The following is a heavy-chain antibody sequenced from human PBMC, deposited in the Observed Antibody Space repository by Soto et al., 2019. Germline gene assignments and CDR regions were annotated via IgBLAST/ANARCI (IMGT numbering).Heavy chain of an antibody. CDR3: VRDSPIGSTYSGYDGIDY. Sequence: SVKVSCKASGGTFSNDIITWVRQAPGQGLEWMGRIIPLLDIANYAQKFQGRVTITADESTSTAYMVLNSLRAEDTAVYYCVRDSPIGSTYSGYDGIDYRGQGTLVTVS. CDR1: GGTFSNDI. V-gene: IGHV1-69*04. CDR2: IIPLLDIA. J-gene: IGHJ4*02. D-gene: IGHD5-12*01.